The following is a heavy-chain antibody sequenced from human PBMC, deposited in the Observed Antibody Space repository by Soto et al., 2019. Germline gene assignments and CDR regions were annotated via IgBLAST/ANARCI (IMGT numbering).Heavy chain of an antibody. CDR1: GYTFTSYG. D-gene: IGHD6-19*01. CDR2: ISAYNGNT. V-gene: IGHV1-18*04. CDR3: ARLSAYDSAVAGTPLFHYYYGMDV. Sequence: ASVKVSCKASGYTFTSYGISWVRQAPGQGLEWMGWISAYNGNTNYAQKLQGRVTMTTDTSTSTAYMELRSLRSDDTAVYYCARLSAYDSAVAGTPLFHYYYGMDVWGQGTTVTVSS. J-gene: IGHJ6*02.